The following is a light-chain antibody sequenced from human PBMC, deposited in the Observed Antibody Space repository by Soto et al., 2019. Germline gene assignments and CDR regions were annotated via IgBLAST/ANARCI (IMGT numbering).Light chain of an antibody. CDR2: GAS. CDR1: QSVSSTY. J-gene: IGKJ4*01. V-gene: IGKV3-20*01. CDR3: QQFGSPPLT. Sequence: EIVLTQSPGTLSLSPGERATLSCRASQSVSSTYLAWYQQKPGQAPRLLIYGASSRATDIPDRFSGSGSGTDFTLTISRLEPQDFAVYYCQQFGSPPLTFGGGTKVEIK.